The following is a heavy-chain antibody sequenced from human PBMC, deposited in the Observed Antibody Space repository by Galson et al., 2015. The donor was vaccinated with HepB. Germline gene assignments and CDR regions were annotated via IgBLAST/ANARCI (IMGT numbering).Heavy chain of an antibody. J-gene: IGHJ4*02. CDR3: ARGARDNIYYFDY. CDR1: GFTVSSNY. Sequence: SLRLSCAASGFTVSSNYMSWVRQAPGKGLEWVSVIYSGGSTYYADSVKGRFTISRDNSKNTLYLQMNSLRAEDTAVYYCARGARDNIYYFDYWGQGTLVTVSS. V-gene: IGHV3-53*01. D-gene: IGHD1-26*01. CDR2: IYSGGST.